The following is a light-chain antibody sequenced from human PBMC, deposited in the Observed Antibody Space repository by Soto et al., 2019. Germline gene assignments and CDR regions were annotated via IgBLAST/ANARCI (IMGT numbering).Light chain of an antibody. CDR2: DAP. J-gene: IGKJ5*01. V-gene: IGKV1-13*02. CDR1: QVISSA. Sequence: AIQLTQSPSSLSASVGDRVTITCRASQVISSALAWHQQKPGQAPKLLIYDAPSLKSGVPSKFSGSGSGTEFTLTSSSLQPEDFATYYCQQFNSYPITFGQGTRLEIK. CDR3: QQFNSYPIT.